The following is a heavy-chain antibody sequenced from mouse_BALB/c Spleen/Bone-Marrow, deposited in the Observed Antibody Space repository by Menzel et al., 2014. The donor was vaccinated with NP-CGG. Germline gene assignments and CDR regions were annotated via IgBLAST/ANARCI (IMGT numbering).Heavy chain of an antibody. J-gene: IGHJ4*01. CDR2: INTYFGDI. V-gene: IGHV1S137*01. CDR1: GYTFTDYA. Sequence: VQLQQSGAELVRPGVSVKISCKGSGYTFTDYAMHWVKQSHAESLEWIGVINTYFGDISYNQKFKGKATIAVDKTSRTVNMELARLTAEDSAIYYCARGYSNNYAMDYWGQGTSVTVSS. D-gene: IGHD2-5*01. CDR3: ARGYSNNYAMDY.